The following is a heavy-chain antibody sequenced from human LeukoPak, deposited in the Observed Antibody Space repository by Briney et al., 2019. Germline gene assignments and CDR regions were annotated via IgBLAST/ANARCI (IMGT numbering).Heavy chain of an antibody. CDR1: GYTFTGYY. CDR2: INPNSGGT. J-gene: IGHJ4*02. D-gene: IGHD3-22*01. V-gene: IGHV1-2*02. CDR3: ARGAPLPPYDSGDLYFDY. Sequence: AASVKVSCKASGYTFTGYYMHWVRQAPGQGLEWMGWINPNSGGTNYAQKFQGRVTMTRDTSISTAYMELSRLRSDDTAVYYCARGAPLPPYDSGDLYFDYWGQGTLVTVSS.